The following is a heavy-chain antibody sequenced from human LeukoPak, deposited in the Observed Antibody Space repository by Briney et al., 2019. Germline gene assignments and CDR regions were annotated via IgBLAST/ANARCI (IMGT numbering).Heavy chain of an antibody. CDR1: GGSISSGGYY. D-gene: IGHD4-11*01. V-gene: IGHV4-31*03. J-gene: IGHJ6*02. CDR3: ARVQRYSNLYYYYGMDV. CDR2: IYYSGST. Sequence: KPSQTLSLTCTVSGGSISSGGYYWSWIRQHPGKGLEWIGYIYYSGSTYYNPSLKSRVTISVDTSKNQFSLKLSSVTAADTAVYYCARVQRYSNLYYYYGMDVWGQGTTVTVSS.